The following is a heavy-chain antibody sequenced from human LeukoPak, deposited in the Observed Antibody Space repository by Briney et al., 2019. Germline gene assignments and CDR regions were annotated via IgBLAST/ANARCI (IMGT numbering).Heavy chain of an antibody. V-gene: IGHV3-7*03. CDR1: GFTFSSYW. Sequence: QPGGSLRLSCAASGFTFSSYWMSWVRQAPGKGLEWVANIKQDGSEKYYVDSVKGRFTISRDNAKNSLYLQMTSLRAEDTAVYYCARDNSSSWYGSDYWGQGTLVTVSS. CDR2: IKQDGSEK. J-gene: IGHJ4*02. D-gene: IGHD6-13*01. CDR3: ARDNSSSWYGSDY.